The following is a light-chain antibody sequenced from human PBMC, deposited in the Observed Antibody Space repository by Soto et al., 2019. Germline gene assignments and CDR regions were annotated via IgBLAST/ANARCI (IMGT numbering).Light chain of an antibody. V-gene: IGLV2-11*01. J-gene: IGLJ1*01. CDR2: DVA. CDR1: SSDVGGYNY. CDR3: CSYAGSYTYV. Sequence: QSVLTQPRSVSGSPGQSVTISCTGTSSDVGGYNYVSWYQQHPGKAPKVMIYDVANRPSGVPDRFSGSKSGNTASLTISGLPDEDEADYYCCSYAGSYTYVFGSGTKVTVL.